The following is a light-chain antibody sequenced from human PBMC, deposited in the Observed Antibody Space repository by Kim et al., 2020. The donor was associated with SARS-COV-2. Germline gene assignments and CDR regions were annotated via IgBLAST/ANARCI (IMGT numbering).Light chain of an antibody. CDR3: ATWDDSLTGSV. CDR2: SNG. CDR1: MSNIGSNV. Sequence: GQRVTISCSGSMSNIGSNVVNWYQQLPGTAPKLLMYSNGYRPSGVPDRFSGSKSGSSASLAISGLQSEDEADYYCATWDDSLTGSVFGGGTQLTVL. V-gene: IGLV1-44*01. J-gene: IGLJ3*02.